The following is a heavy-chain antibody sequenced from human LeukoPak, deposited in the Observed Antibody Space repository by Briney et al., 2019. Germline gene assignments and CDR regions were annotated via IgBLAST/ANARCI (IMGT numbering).Heavy chain of an antibody. D-gene: IGHD3-10*01. Sequence: LSGGSLRLSCGASGFTFSNYWMTWVRQAPGKGLEWVANINRDASEKYYADSVKGRFTISRDNAKSSLFLQMTSLRADDTAVYYCARVPMVRGIAIAEADYWGQGTLVTVSS. CDR2: INRDASEK. V-gene: IGHV3-7*01. CDR3: ARVPMVRGIAIAEADY. CDR1: GFTFSNYW. J-gene: IGHJ4*02.